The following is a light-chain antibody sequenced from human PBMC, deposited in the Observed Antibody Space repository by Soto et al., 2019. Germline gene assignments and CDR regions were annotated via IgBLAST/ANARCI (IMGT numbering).Light chain of an antibody. CDR1: QSISSW. CDR3: QQYNIYWT. CDR2: DAS. Sequence: DIQMKQSPSTLSASERDRVTITCRASQSISSWLAWYQQKPGKAPKLLIYDASTLESGVPSRFSGSGSGTEFTLTISSLQPDDFATYYCQQYNIYWTFGQGTKVDI. J-gene: IGKJ1*01. V-gene: IGKV1-5*01.